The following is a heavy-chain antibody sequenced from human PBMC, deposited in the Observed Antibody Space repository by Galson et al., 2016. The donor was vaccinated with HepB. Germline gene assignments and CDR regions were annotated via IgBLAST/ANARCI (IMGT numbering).Heavy chain of an antibody. Sequence: SVKVSCKASGYILTSYYIHWVRQAPGQGLEWMGIINPSGGSRTYAQKFQGRVTMTRDTSTSTVYMELSSLRSEDTAVYYCARGGYGDYLDYWGQGILVTVSS. V-gene: IGHV1-46*01. CDR2: INPSGGSR. CDR3: ARGGYGDYLDY. D-gene: IGHD4-17*01. J-gene: IGHJ4*02. CDR1: GYILTSYY.